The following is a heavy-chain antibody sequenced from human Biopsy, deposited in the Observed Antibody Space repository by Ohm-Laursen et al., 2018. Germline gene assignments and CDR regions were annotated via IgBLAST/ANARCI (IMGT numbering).Heavy chain of an antibody. J-gene: IGHJ3*02. CDR1: VDSINHYY. Sequence: SDTLSLPCTVSVDSINHYYWSWIRQPAGKGLEWIGRLYTSGSPNYNLSLESRVTMSVDTSKNQFPLNLRSVTAADTAVYYCARGTERYYVYDAFDIWGQGTVVTVSS. V-gene: IGHV4-4*07. CDR3: ARGTERYYVYDAFDI. D-gene: IGHD1-26*01. CDR2: LYTSGSP.